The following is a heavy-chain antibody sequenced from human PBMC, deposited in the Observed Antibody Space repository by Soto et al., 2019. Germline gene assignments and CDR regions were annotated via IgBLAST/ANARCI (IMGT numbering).Heavy chain of an antibody. Sequence: QVQLVQSGAEVKKPGSSVKVSCKASGGTFSSYAISWVRQAPGQGLEWMGGIIPIFGTANYAQKFQGRVTITADESTSTAYMELSSLRSEDTAVYHCARAVSITMVRGVIDKYYGMDVWGQGTTVTVSS. CDR1: GGTFSSYA. V-gene: IGHV1-69*01. CDR2: IIPIFGTA. CDR3: ARAVSITMVRGVIDKYYGMDV. J-gene: IGHJ6*02. D-gene: IGHD3-10*01.